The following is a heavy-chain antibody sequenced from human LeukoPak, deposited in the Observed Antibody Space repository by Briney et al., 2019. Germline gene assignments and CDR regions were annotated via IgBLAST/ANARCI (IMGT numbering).Heavy chain of an antibody. CDR1: GGSVRSDISH. V-gene: IGHV4-61*01. D-gene: IGHD6-19*01. CDR2: VHCSGSA. J-gene: IGHJ6*02. CDR3: ARNRGWYATDV. Sequence: PSETLSLTCSVSGGSVRSDISHWSWIRQPPGKGLEWIGYVHCSGSANYNPSLESRVTMSLDNSKNQFSLELTSVTAADTAVYYCARNRGWYATDVWGQGAAVTVSS.